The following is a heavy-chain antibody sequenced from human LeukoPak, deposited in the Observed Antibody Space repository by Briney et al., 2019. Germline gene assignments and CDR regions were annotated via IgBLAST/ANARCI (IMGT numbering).Heavy chain of an antibody. Sequence: GGSLRLSCAASGFTVSSNYVSWVRQAPGKGLEWVSVIYSGGSTYYADSVKGRFTISRDNSKNTLYLQMNSLRAEDTAVYYCARVYSSNTRDYYYYYMDVWGKGTTVTVSS. V-gene: IGHV3-66*02. D-gene: IGHD6-13*01. CDR3: ARVYSSNTRDYYYYYMDV. J-gene: IGHJ6*03. CDR1: GFTVSSNY. CDR2: IYSGGST.